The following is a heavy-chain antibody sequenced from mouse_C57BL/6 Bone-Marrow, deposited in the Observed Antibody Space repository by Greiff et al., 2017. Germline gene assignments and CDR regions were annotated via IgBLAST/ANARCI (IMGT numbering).Heavy chain of an antibody. CDR1: GYAFTNYL. CDR2: INPGSGGT. D-gene: IGHD2-2*01. J-gene: IGHJ1*03. Sequence: QVQLKQSGAELVRPGTSVKVSCKASGYAFTNYLIEWVKQRPGQGLEWIGVINPGSGGTNYKEKFKGKATLTADKSSSTAYMQLSSLTSEDSAVYFCARWLQWYFDVWGTGTTVTVSS. V-gene: IGHV1-54*01. CDR3: ARWLQWYFDV.